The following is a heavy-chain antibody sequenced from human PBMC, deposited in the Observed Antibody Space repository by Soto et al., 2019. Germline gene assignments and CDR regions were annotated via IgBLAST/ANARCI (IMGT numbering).Heavy chain of an antibody. CDR2: IIPVLGIP. V-gene: IGHV1-69*04. CDR1: GGTLSSYS. J-gene: IGHJ6*02. Sequence: ASVKVSCKASGGTLSSYSLTWVRQAPGQGLEWTGRIIPVLGIPKYAQKFQGRVTIIADKSTTTAYMELSSLRSEDTAVYYCARELPPYGLDVWGQGTTVTVSS. CDR3: ARELPPYGLDV.